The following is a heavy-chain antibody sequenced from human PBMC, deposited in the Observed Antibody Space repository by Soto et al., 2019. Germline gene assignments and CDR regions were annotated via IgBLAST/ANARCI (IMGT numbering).Heavy chain of an antibody. V-gene: IGHV1-69*13. CDR3: ARGLRTGNYGMDV. J-gene: IGHJ6*02. Sequence: ASVKVSCKASGGTFDNYAVSWVRQAPGQGLEWMGGVIPMFETVNYAQRFQGRLTIAADESTSTAYMELTSLTSADTAIYFCARGLRTGNYGMDVWGQGTTVTVSS. CDR2: VIPMFETV. CDR1: GGTFDNYA. D-gene: IGHD2-15*01.